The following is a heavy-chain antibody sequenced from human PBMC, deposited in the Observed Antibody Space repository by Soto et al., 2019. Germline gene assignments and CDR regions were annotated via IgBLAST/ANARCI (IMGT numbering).Heavy chain of an antibody. CDR2: IDPSDSYT. D-gene: IGHD5-18*01. CDR1: GYSFTSYW. V-gene: IGHV5-10-1*01. Sequence: HGESLKISCKGSGYSFTSYWISWVRQMPGKGLEWMGRIDPSDSYTNYSPSFQGHVTISADKSISTAYLQWSSLKASDTAMYYCARQKHNVDTVGFDYWGQGTLVTVSS. J-gene: IGHJ4*02. CDR3: ARQKHNVDTVGFDY.